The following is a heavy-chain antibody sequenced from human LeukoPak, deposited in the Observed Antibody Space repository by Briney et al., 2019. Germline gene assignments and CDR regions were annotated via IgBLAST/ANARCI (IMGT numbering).Heavy chain of an antibody. D-gene: IGHD3-10*02. CDR2: ISILSNYI. V-gene: IGHV3-21*01. CDR3: ARGSLFSPNWFDP. Sequence: PGGSLRLSCAASGFTFSSYTMNWVRQAPGKGLEWVSSISILSNYIYYADSMKGRFTISRDNAKNSLYLQMNSLRAEDTAVYYCARGSLFSPNWFDPWGQGTPVTVSS. J-gene: IGHJ5*02. CDR1: GFTFSSYT.